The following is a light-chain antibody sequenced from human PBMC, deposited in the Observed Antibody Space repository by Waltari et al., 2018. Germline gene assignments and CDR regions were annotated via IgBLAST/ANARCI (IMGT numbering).Light chain of an antibody. CDR2: DVS. CDR1: SSDVGGYNY. J-gene: IGLJ2*01. CDR3: CSYTSSSALDVV. Sequence: QSALTQPASVSGSPGQSITFSCTGTSSDVGGYNYVPWYQQHPGKAPKLMIFDVSNRPSGVSNRFSGSKSGNTASLTISGLQTEDEAGYYCCSYTSSSALDVVFGGGTKLTVL. V-gene: IGLV2-14*01.